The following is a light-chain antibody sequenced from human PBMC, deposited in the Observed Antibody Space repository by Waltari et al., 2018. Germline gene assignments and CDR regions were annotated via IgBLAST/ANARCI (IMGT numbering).Light chain of an antibody. CDR2: KAN. CDR3: ALYMGSGIWV. V-gene: IGLV8-61*01. CDR1: SGSLYTTYY. J-gene: IGLJ3*02. Sequence: QTVVTQEPSLSVSPGGTITLTCALSSGSLYTTYYPTWYQQTPGQAPRTLVYKANARSSGVPDRFSGSILGNTAALTITGAQADDESDYYCALYMGSGIWVFGGGTKLTVL.